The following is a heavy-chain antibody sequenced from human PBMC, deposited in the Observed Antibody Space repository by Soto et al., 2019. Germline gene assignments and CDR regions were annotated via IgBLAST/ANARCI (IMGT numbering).Heavy chain of an antibody. J-gene: IGHJ4*02. CDR2: IYYSGST. CDR3: ARGSSSYYGSGSYGY. V-gene: IGHV4-31*03. Sequence: SETLSLTCTVSGGSISSGGYYWGWIRQHPGKGLEWIGYIYYSGSTYYNPSLKSRVTISVDTSKNQFSLKLSSVTAADTAVYYCARGSSSYYGSGSYGYWGQGTLVTVSS. CDR1: GGSISSGGYY. D-gene: IGHD3-10*01.